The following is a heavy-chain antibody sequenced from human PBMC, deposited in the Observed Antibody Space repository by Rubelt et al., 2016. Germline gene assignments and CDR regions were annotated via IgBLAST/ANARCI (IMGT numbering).Heavy chain of an antibody. V-gene: IGHV1-69*01. D-gene: IGHD5-24*01. CDR2: IIPIFGSA. Sequence: QVQLVQSGAEVKKPGSSVKVSCKASGGTFSSYAISWVLQAPGQGLEWMGGIIPIFGSANYAQKFQGRVTITADESTSTGYMELSSLRSEDTAVYYCARSRVPKPYFDYWGQGTLVTVSS. CDR1: GGTFSSYA. CDR3: ARSRVPKPYFDY. J-gene: IGHJ4*02.